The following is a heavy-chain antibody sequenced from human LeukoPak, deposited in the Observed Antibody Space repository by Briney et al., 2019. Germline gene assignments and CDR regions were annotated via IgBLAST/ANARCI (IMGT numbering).Heavy chain of an antibody. J-gene: IGHJ4*02. CDR2: INPNNGGT. Sequence: ASVKVSCKASGYTFTGYLIHWVRQAPGQGLEWMGWINPNNGGTNYAQKFQGRVTMTRDTSISTAYMELSRLRSDDTAVYYRARDERYDSSGYPFDYWGQGTLVTVSS. D-gene: IGHD3-22*01. V-gene: IGHV1-2*02. CDR3: ARDERYDSSGYPFDY. CDR1: GYTFTGYL.